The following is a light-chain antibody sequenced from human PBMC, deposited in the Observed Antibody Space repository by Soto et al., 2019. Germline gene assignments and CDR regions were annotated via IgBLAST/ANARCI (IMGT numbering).Light chain of an antibody. Sequence: VLTQSPATLSLSPGERATLSCRASQTLSSFVAWYQQTPGQAPRLLIYDASNRATGIPARFSGGGYGTDFTLTISSLEPADSAVYYCQQRSNWPPEITCGQWTRREI. CDR1: QTLSSF. V-gene: IGKV3-11*01. J-gene: IGKJ5*01. CDR2: DAS. CDR3: QQRSNWPPEIT.